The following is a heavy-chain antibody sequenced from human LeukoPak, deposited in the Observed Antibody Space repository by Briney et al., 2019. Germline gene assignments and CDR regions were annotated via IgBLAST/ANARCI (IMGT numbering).Heavy chain of an antibody. V-gene: IGHV3-33*01. CDR1: GFSFNNYA. CDR3: ARDRLPLVVTIIED. D-gene: IGHD2-21*02. Sequence: PGGSLRLSCAASGFSFNNYAMHWARQAPGKGLEWVAVIRYDGSNKNYAESVKGRFAISRDNSKNTLYLQMNSLRAEDTAVYYCARDRLPLVVTIIEDWGQGTLVTVSS. CDR2: IRYDGSNK. J-gene: IGHJ4*02.